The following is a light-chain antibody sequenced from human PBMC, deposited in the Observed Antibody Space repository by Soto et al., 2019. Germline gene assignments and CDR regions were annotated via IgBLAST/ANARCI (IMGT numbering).Light chain of an antibody. CDR2: GAS. V-gene: IGKV3-20*01. CDR3: QQYGYLFT. J-gene: IGKJ4*01. CDR1: QSITNNY. Sequence: EIVLTQNPGTLSLSPGERATLSCRASQSITNNYLAWYQQKPGRAHRLLIYGASSRATGIPDRFSGSGYGTDFPLTISRLEAEDLAMYYCQQYGYLFTFGRGTKVDIK.